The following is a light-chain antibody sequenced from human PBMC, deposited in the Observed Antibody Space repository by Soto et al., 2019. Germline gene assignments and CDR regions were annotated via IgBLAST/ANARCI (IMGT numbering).Light chain of an antibody. CDR1: SSDVGGYNY. J-gene: IGLJ1*01. CDR2: DVS. CDR3: CSYAGSPYV. V-gene: IGLV2-11*01. Sequence: QSALTQPRSVSASPGQSVAISCTGTSSDVGGYNYVAWYQQHPGKAPKLMIYDVSKRPSGVPDRFSGSKSGNKASLPISGLQAEDEADYYCCSYAGSPYVFGTGTKLTVL.